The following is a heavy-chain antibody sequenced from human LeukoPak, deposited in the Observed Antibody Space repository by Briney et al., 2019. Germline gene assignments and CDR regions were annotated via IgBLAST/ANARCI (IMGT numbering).Heavy chain of an antibody. Sequence: GGSLRLSCAASGFTFSSYAMTWVRQAPGKGLEWVSVISACGGTTYYGDSVKGRFTISRDNSQNTLYLQMYRLRAEHTAGYYCAIVRIFVHSICRYFYYWGQGTPVTVSS. CDR2: ISACGGTT. V-gene: IGHV3-23*01. J-gene: IGHJ4*02. CDR3: AIVRIFVHSICRYFYY. CDR1: GFTFSSYA. D-gene: IGHD2/OR15-2a*01.